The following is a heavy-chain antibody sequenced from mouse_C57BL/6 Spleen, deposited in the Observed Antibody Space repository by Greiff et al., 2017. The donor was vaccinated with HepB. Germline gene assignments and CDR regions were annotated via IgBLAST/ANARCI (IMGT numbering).Heavy chain of an antibody. V-gene: IGHV10-3*01. CDR3: VRESYYGSSWYFDV. CDR1: GFTFNTYA. J-gene: IGHJ1*03. D-gene: IGHD1-1*01. CDR2: IRSKSSNYAT. Sequence: EVQGVESGGGLVQPKGSLKLSCAASGFTFNTYAMHWVRQAPGKGLEWVARIRSKSSNYATYYADSVKDRFTISRDDSQSMLYLQMNNLKTEDTAMYYCVRESYYGSSWYFDVWGTGTTVTVSS.